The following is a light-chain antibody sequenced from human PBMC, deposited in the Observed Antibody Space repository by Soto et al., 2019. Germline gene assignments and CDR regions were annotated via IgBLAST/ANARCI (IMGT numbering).Light chain of an antibody. J-gene: IGLJ1*01. CDR2: EVN. CDR1: TGDIGRYNY. Sequence: QSVLTQPPSASGSPGQSVTISCTGTTGDIGRYNYVSWFQQHPGKVPKLVIFEVNYRPSGVSDRFSGSKSGNTASLTITGLQAEDEADYYCTSCITANTRCVFGSGTKATVL. CDR3: TSCITANTRCV. V-gene: IGLV2-14*01.